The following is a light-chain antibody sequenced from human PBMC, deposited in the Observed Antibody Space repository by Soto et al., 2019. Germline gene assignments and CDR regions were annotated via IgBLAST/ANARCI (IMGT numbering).Light chain of an antibody. V-gene: IGLV2-14*01. CDR3: SSYTTSYFYV. CDR2: GVK. Sequence: QSVLTQPASVSVSPGQSITISCTGSGRDIGAYDYVSWYQQHPGKAPKLLIYGVKNRPSGVSYRSSASKSAFTASLTISGLQAEDEAHYYCSSYTTSYFYVFGPGTKVTVL. CDR1: GRDIGAYDY. J-gene: IGLJ1*01.